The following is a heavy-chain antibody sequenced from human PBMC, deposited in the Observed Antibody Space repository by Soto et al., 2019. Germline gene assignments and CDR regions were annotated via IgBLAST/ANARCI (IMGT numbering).Heavy chain of an antibody. D-gene: IGHD6-19*01. Sequence: SETLSLTCTVSGGSISSYYWSWIRQPPGKGLEWIGYIYYSGSTNYNPSLKSRVTISVDTSKNQFSLKLSSVTAADTAVYYCAGTLAVAGYAQFDYWGQGTLVTVSS. V-gene: IGHV4-59*01. CDR3: AGTLAVAGYAQFDY. CDR1: GGSISSYY. CDR2: IYYSGST. J-gene: IGHJ4*02.